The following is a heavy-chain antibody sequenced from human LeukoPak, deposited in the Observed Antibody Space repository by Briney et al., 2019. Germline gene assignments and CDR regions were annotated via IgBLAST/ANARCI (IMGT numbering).Heavy chain of an antibody. J-gene: IGHJ5*02. CDR1: GGSISSSSYY. Sequence: PSETLSLTCTVSGGSISSSSYYWGWIRQPPGKGLEWIGSIYYSGSTYYNPSLKSRVTISVDTSKNQFSLTLSSVTAADTAVYYCARRGSWNRGGNWFDPWGQGTLVTVSS. V-gene: IGHV4-39*01. D-gene: IGHD6-13*01. CDR2: IYYSGST. CDR3: ARRGSWNRGGNWFDP.